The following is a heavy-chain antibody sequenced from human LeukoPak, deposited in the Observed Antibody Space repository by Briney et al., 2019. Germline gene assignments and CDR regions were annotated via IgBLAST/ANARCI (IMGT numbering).Heavy chain of an antibody. Sequence: ASVKVSCTASGYTFTSYGIIWVRQAPGQGLEWMRWISAYNGNTNYAQKLQGRVTMTTDTSTSTAYMELRSLRSDDTAVYYCARVGGSMVRGVTYYYYFYGMDVWGQGTTVTVSS. CDR1: GYTFTSYG. CDR3: ARVGGSMVRGVTYYYYFYGMDV. CDR2: ISAYNGNT. J-gene: IGHJ6*02. V-gene: IGHV1-18*01. D-gene: IGHD3-10*01.